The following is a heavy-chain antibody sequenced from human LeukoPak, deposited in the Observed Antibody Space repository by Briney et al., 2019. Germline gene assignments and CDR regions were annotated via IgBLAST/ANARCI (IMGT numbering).Heavy chain of an antibody. CDR1: GGSISSGGYS. J-gene: IGHJ4*02. CDR3: ARERGYSGYDNNYFDY. D-gene: IGHD5-12*01. Sequence: SETLSLTCAVSGGSISSGGYSWSWIRQPPGKGLEWIGYIYHSGSTYYNPSLRSRVTISVDRSKNQFSLKLSSVTAADTAVYYCARERGYSGYDNNYFDYWGQGTLVTVSS. CDR2: IYHSGST. V-gene: IGHV4-30-2*01.